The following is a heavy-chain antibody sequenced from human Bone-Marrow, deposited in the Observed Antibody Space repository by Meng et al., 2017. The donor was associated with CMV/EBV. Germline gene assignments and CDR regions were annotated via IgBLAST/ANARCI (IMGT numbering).Heavy chain of an antibody. V-gene: IGHV1-2*02. CDR3: ARVKRYCSSTSCSRGYFDY. CDR2: INPNSGGT. D-gene: IGHD2-2*01. CDR1: GGTFSSYA. Sequence: ASVKVSCKASGGTFSSYAISWVRQAPGQGLEWMGWINPNSGGTNYAQKFQGRVTMTRDTSISTAYMELSRLRSDDTAVYYCARVKRYCSSTSCSRGYFDYWGQGTLVTVSS. J-gene: IGHJ4*02.